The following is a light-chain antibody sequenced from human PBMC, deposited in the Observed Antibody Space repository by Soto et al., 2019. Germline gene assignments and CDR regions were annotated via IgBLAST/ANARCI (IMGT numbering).Light chain of an antibody. Sequence: IKLTQSPSSLSASVGDRVTITCRASQGISSYLAWYQQKPRKAPKLLIYAASTLQSGVPSRFSGSGSGTDFTLTISSLQPEDFATYYCQQLDSYPRTFGPGTKVDIK. CDR1: QGISSY. CDR2: AAS. V-gene: IGKV1-9*01. J-gene: IGKJ3*01. CDR3: QQLDSYPRT.